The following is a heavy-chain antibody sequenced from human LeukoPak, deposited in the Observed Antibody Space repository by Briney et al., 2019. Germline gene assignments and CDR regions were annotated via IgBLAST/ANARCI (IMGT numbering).Heavy chain of an antibody. D-gene: IGHD3-22*01. J-gene: IGHJ4*02. Sequence: PSETLSLTCTVSGGSISSGTYYWGWIRQSPGKMGLEWIGNIYYSGSTYYNPSLKSRVSISVDTSKNQFSLKLSSVTAADTAVYYCARHGGYHSPIDYWGQGTLVTVSS. CDR3: ARHGGYHSPIDY. V-gene: IGHV4-39*01. CDR2: IYYSGST. CDR1: GGSISSGTYY.